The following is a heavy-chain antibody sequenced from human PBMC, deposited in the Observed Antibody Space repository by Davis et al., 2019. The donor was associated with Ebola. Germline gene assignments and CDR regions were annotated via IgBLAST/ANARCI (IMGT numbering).Heavy chain of an antibody. D-gene: IGHD1-26*01. CDR2: INHSGST. Sequence: GSLRLSCSASGFAFRNNAMNWVRQAPGKGLEWIGEINHSGSTNYNPSLKSRVTISVDTSKNQFSLKLSSVTAADTAVYYCARGPAYSGIDYWGQGTLVTVSS. CDR1: GFAFRNNA. V-gene: IGHV4-34*01. CDR3: ARGPAYSGIDY. J-gene: IGHJ4*02.